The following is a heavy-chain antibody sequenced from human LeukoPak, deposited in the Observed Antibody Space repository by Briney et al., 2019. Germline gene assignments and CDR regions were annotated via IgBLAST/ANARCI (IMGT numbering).Heavy chain of an antibody. CDR1: GFTVSSNY. V-gene: IGHV3-53*01. CDR2: IYSGGST. D-gene: IGHD2-2*01. Sequence: GGSLRLSCAASGFTVSSNYMSWVRQAPGKGLEWVSVIYSGGSTYYADSVKGRFTISRDNSKNTLYLQMNSLRAEDTAVYYCAIAVVPAEDAFDIWGQGTMVTVSS. J-gene: IGHJ3*02. CDR3: AIAVVPAEDAFDI.